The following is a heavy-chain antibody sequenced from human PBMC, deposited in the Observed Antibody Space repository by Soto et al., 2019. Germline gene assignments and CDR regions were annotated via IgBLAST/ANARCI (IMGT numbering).Heavy chain of an antibody. D-gene: IGHD1-26*01. CDR1: GYTFTSFD. CDR2: MNPNSLNT. V-gene: IGHV1-8*01. Sequence: QVQLVQSGPEVKKPGASVKVSCKASGYTFTSFDIHWVRQAPGQGLEWMGWMNPNSLNTGYTQKFQGRVTMTRDTSITTASMELSSLRSEDTAVYYCAGGPFQRLVGGKYYYNFMDVWGKGTTVTVSS. J-gene: IGHJ6*03. CDR3: AGGPFQRLVGGKYYYNFMDV.